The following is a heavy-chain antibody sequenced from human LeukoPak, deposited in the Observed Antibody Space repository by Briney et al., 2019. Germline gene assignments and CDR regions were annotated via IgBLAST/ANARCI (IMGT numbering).Heavy chain of an antibody. CDR3: ARLSLLWFGELLRAFDI. J-gene: IGHJ3*02. V-gene: IGHV4-39*01. CDR1: GGSISSSSYY. D-gene: IGHD3-10*01. Sequence: SETLSLTCTVSGGSISSSSYYWGWIRQPPGKGLEWIGSIYYSGSTYYNPSLKSRVTISVDTSKNQFSLKLSSVTAADTAVYYCARLSLLWFGELLRAFDIWGQGTMVTVSS. CDR2: IYYSGST.